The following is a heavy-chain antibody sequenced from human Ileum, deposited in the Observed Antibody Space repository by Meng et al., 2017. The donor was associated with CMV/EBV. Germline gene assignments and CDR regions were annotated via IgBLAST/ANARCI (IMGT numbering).Heavy chain of an antibody. J-gene: IGHJ4*02. CDR2: IKEDGRET. D-gene: IGHD2-15*01. CDR3: ARDVVGALHY. CDR1: GFIFSDYW. V-gene: IGHV3-7*01. Sequence: GEFLKTSCAASGFIFSDYWMTWVRQAPGKGLEWVANIKEDGRETYYVDSVKGRFKISRDNGKNTFYPQMNSLRAEDTAVYFCARDVVGALHYWGQGALVTVSS.